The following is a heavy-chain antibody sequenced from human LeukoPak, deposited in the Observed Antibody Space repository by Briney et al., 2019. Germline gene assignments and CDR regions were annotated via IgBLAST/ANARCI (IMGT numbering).Heavy chain of an antibody. CDR1: GGTFSSYA. V-gene: IGHV1-69*04. CDR3: ARVYLQAAAGNYGMDV. J-gene: IGHJ6*02. D-gene: IGHD6-13*01. Sequence: SVKVSCKASGGTFSSYAISWVRQAPGQGLEWMGRIIPILGIANYAQKFQGRVTITADKSTSTAYMELSSLRSEDTAVYYCARVYLQAAAGNYGMDVWGQGTTVTVSS. CDR2: IIPILGIA.